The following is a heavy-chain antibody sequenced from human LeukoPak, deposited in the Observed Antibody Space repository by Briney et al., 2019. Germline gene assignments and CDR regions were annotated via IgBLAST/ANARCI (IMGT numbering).Heavy chain of an antibody. V-gene: IGHV1-2*04. Sequence: ASVKVSCKASGYTFTDYYMQWVRQAPGQGLEWMGWINPNSGGTHYVQRFQGWVTMTRDTSISTAYMELSRLTSDDTAVYYCARPPYNFWSGNLYVGGFDYWGQGTLVTVSS. J-gene: IGHJ4*02. CDR1: GYTFTDYY. CDR2: INPNSGGT. D-gene: IGHD3-3*01. CDR3: ARPPYNFWSGNLYVGGFDY.